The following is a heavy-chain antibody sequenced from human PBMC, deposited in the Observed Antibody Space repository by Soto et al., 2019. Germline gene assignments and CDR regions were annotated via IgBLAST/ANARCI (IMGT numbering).Heavy chain of an antibody. CDR2: ISWDGGST. V-gene: IGHV3-43*01. CDR3: AKGGGYGYHMGFDY. D-gene: IGHD5-18*01. Sequence: EVQLVESGGVVVQPGGSLRLSCAASGFTFDDYTMHWVRQAPGKGLEWVSLISWDGGSTYYADSVKGRFTISRDNSKNSLYLQMNSLRTEDTALYYCAKGGGYGYHMGFDYWGQGTLVTVSS. CDR1: GFTFDDYT. J-gene: IGHJ4*02.